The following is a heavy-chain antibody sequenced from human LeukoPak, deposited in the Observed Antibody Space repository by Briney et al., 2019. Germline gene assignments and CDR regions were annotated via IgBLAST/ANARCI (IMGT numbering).Heavy chain of an antibody. CDR3: ASEWLSPSLFFGMDV. V-gene: IGHV1-3*01. J-gene: IGHJ6*02. CDR1: GYTFTSYA. D-gene: IGHD3-22*01. Sequence: GASVKVSCKASGYTFTSYAIHWVRQAPGQRLEWMGWINAGNGNTKYSQKFQGRVTITRDTSASTAYMELSSLRSEDTAVYYCASEWLSPSLFFGMDVWGQGTTVTVSS. CDR2: INAGNGNT.